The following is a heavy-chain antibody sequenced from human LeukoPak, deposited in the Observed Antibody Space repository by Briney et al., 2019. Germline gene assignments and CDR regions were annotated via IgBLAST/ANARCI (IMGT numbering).Heavy chain of an antibody. CDR1: GFTFSNYA. D-gene: IGHD3-3*01. Sequence: PGGSLRLTCAVFGFTFSNYAMHWVRQAPGKGLEWVAVISNDGNDKYYADSVKGRFTISRDNSKNTVYLQVNSLRVEDTAVYYCAKGGITIFGVATYYYYYMDVWGKGTTVTVSS. CDR2: ISNDGNDK. V-gene: IGHV3-30-3*01. J-gene: IGHJ6*03. CDR3: AKGGITIFGVATYYYYYMDV.